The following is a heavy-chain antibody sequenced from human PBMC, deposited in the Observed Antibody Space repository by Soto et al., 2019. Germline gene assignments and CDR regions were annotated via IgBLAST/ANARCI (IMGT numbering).Heavy chain of an antibody. V-gene: IGHV3-7*01. D-gene: IGHD3-10*01. CDR3: ARELLYGSGSRDYHYYGMDV. CDR2: IKPDESEK. CDR1: GFTFSDSW. Sequence: EVQLVESGGGLVQPGGSLRLSCTASGFTFSDSWMTWVRQAPGKGLEWVARIKPDESEKKYADSVKGRFSISRDNAKNSMYLQMDSLRAEDTAVYYCARELLYGSGSRDYHYYGMDVWGHGTTVSVSS. J-gene: IGHJ6*02.